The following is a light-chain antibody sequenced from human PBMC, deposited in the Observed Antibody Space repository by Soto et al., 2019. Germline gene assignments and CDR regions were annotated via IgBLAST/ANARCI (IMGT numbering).Light chain of an antibody. J-gene: IGLJ2*01. CDR1: SSNIGSNT. CDR2: SNN. V-gene: IGLV1-44*01. CDR3: AAWDDSLNALL. Sequence: QSVLTQPPSASGTPGQRVTISCSGSSSNIGSNTVNWYQQLPGTAPKLLIYSNNQRPSGVPDRFSGSKSGISASLAISGLQSEDEADYYCAAWDDSLNALLFGGGTQLTVL.